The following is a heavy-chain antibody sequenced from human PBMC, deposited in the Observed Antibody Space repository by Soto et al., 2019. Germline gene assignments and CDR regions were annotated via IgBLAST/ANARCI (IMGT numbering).Heavy chain of an antibody. D-gene: IGHD3-10*01. J-gene: IGHJ6*03. Sequence: ASVKVSCKASGYTFTSYYMHWVRQAPGQGLEWMGIINPSGGSTSYAQKFQGRVTMTRDTSTSTVYMELSSLRSEDTAVYYCAREGVLLWFGESRYYYYYYYMDVWGKGTTVTVSS. CDR3: AREGVLLWFGESRYYYYYYYMDV. CDR2: INPSGGST. CDR1: GYTFTSYY. V-gene: IGHV1-46*03.